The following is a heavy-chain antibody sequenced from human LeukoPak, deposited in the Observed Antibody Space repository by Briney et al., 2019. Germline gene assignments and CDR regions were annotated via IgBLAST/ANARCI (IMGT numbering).Heavy chain of an antibody. D-gene: IGHD2-2*01. CDR3: ARELVPAAGRCYCYYGMDV. V-gene: IGHV4-4*07. Sequence: PSETLSLTCTVSGGSISSYYWSWIRQPAGKGLEWIGRIYTSGSTNYNPSLKSRVTMSVDTSKNQFSLKLSSVTAADTAVYYCARELVPAAGRCYCYYGMDVWGQGTTVTVSS. J-gene: IGHJ6*02. CDR2: IYTSGST. CDR1: GGSISSYY.